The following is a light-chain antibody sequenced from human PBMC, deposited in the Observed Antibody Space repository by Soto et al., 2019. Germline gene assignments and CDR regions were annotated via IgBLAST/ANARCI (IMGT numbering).Light chain of an antibody. J-gene: IGLJ1*01. Sequence: QSALTQPPSASGSPGQSVTIYCTGTSSDVGGYNYVSWYQQHPGKAPKLMIYEVSKRPSGVPDCFSGSKSGNTASLTVSGLQAEDEADYYCSSYAGSNNKVFGTGTKLTVL. CDR2: EVS. CDR1: SSDVGGYNY. CDR3: SSYAGSNNKV. V-gene: IGLV2-8*01.